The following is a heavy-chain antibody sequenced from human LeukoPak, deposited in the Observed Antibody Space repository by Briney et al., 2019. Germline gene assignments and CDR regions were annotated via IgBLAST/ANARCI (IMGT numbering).Heavy chain of an antibody. CDR3: ARDQYYYGSGRSDY. Sequence: PGGSLRLSCAASGFTFSSHWMHWARQAPGKGLVWVSRINSDGSSTSYADSVKGRFTISRDNARNTLYLQMNSLRAEDTAVYYCARDQYYYGSGRSDYWGQGTLVTVSS. V-gene: IGHV3-74*01. D-gene: IGHD3-10*01. CDR1: GFTFSSHW. CDR2: INSDGSST. J-gene: IGHJ4*02.